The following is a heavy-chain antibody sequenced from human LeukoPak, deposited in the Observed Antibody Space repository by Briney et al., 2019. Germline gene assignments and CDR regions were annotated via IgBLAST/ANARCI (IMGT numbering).Heavy chain of an antibody. J-gene: IGHJ4*02. CDR3: AREFSDFWSAPHK. D-gene: IGHD3-3*01. V-gene: IGHV4-34*01. CDR2: INHSGST. CDR1: GGSFSGYY. Sequence: SETLSLTCAVYGGSFSGYYWSWIRQPPGKGLEWIGEINHSGSTNYNPSLKSRVTISVDTSKNQFSLKLSSVTAADTAVYYCAREFSDFWSAPHKWGQGTLVTVSS.